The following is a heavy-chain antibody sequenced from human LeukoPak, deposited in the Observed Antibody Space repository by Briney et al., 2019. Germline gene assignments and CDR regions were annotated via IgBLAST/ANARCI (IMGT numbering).Heavy chain of an antibody. CDR3: ANSPYYYDSSLLD. J-gene: IGHJ1*01. Sequence: PSETLSVTCTVSGGSIIRYYWKWIRQSPGKALEWIGNVYYNGKAKYNPSLRSRVTMSVDTSNNQFSLNLNSVTAAHTRMYSCANSPYYYDSSLLDWGQGTLVTVSS. CDR1: GGSIIRYY. D-gene: IGHD3-22*01. V-gene: IGHV4-59*08. CDR2: VYYNGKA.